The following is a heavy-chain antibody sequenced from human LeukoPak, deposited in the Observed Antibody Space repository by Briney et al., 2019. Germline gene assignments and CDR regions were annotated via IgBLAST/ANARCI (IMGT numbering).Heavy chain of an antibody. CDR1: GYSISSGYY. V-gene: IGHV4-38-2*02. Sequence: PSETLSLTCTVSGYSISSGYYWGWIRQPPGKGLEWIGSIYHSGSTYYNPSLKSRVTISVDTSKNQFSLKLSSVTAADTAVYYCARRNGGYSYGSHFDYWGQGTLVTVSS. D-gene: IGHD5-18*01. CDR3: ARRNGGYSYGSHFDY. J-gene: IGHJ4*02. CDR2: IYHSGST.